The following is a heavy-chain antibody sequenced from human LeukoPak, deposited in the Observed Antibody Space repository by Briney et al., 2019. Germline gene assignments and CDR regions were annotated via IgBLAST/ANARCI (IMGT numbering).Heavy chain of an antibody. D-gene: IGHD6-6*01. CDR2: INAGNGNT. V-gene: IGHV1-3*01. CDR1: GYTFTSYA. Sequence: GASVKASCKASGYTFTSYAMHWVRQAPGQRLEWMGWINAGNGNTKYSQKFQGRVTITRDTSASTAYMELSSLRSEDTAIYYCAKIAARDTGEGYWGQGTLVTVSS. CDR3: AKIAARDTGEGY. J-gene: IGHJ4*02.